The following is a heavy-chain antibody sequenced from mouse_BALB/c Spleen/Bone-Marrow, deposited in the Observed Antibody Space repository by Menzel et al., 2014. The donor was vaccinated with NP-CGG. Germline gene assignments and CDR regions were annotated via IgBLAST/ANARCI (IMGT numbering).Heavy chain of an antibody. J-gene: IGHJ4*01. D-gene: IGHD1-1*01. Sequence: EVQRVESGGGLVQPGGSLKLSCAASGFTFSSYTMSWVRQTPEKRLEWVAYISNGGGSTHYPDTVKGRFTISRDNAKNTLYLQMSSLKSEDTAMYYCARHPIYYYVSSWGSYAMDYWGQGTSVTVSS. CDR2: ISNGGGST. CDR1: GFTFSSYT. V-gene: IGHV5-12-2*01. CDR3: ARHPIYYYVSSWGSYAMDY.